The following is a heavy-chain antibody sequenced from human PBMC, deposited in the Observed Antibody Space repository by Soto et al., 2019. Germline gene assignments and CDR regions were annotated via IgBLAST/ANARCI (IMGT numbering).Heavy chain of an antibody. Sequence: SETLSLTCTVSGASISSRDYYWGWIRQTPGKGLEWIGNIDYNGVTYYNPSLKSRVTVSKDTSKNQFSMNLTSVSAADTAVYYCATSQRGYNWNYFDHWGQGALVTFSS. CDR1: GASISSRDYY. J-gene: IGHJ4*02. V-gene: IGHV4-39*01. CDR3: ATSQRGYNWNYFDH. CDR2: IDYNGVT. D-gene: IGHD1-20*01.